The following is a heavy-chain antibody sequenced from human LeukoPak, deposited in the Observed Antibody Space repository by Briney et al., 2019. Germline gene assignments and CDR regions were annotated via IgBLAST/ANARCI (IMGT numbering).Heavy chain of an antibody. V-gene: IGHV3-23*01. D-gene: IGHD6-19*01. CDR3: AKDSQWLVLETDC. J-gene: IGHJ4*02. Sequence: GGSLRLSCAASGFTFSSYAMSWVRQAPGKGLEWVSAISGSGGSTYYADSVKGRFTISRDNSKNTLYLQMNSLKAEDTAVYYCAKDSQWLVLETDCWGQGTLVTVSS. CDR1: GFTFSSYA. CDR2: ISGSGGST.